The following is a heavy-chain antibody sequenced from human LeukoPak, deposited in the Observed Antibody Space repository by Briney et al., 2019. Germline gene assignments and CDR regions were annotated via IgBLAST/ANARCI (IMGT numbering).Heavy chain of an antibody. CDR3: ARDGIAAAGNFDY. Sequence: GRSLRLSCAASGFTVSSNYMSWVRQAPGKGLEWVSVIYSGGSTYYADSVKGRFTISRDNSKNTLYLQMNSLRAEDTAVYYCARDGIAAAGNFDYWGQGTLVTVSS. D-gene: IGHD6-13*01. CDR1: GFTVSSNY. J-gene: IGHJ4*02. CDR2: IYSGGST. V-gene: IGHV3-53*01.